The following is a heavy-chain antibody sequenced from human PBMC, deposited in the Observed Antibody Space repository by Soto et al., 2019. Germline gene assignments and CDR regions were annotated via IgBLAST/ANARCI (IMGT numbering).Heavy chain of an antibody. V-gene: IGHV3-30*18. CDR1: GFTFSSYG. J-gene: IGHJ4*02. Sequence: QVQLVGSGGGVVQPGRSLRLSCAASGFTFSSYGMHWVRQAPGKGLEWVAVISYDGSNKYYADSVKGRFTISRDNSKNTLYLQMNRLRAEDTAVYYCANGRRTDCSSNSCYGYFDYWGQGTLVTVSS. D-gene: IGHD2-2*01. CDR2: ISYDGSNK. CDR3: ANGRRTDCSSNSCYGYFDY.